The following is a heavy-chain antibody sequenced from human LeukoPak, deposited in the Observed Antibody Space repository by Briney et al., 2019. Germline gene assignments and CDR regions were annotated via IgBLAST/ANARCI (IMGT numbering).Heavy chain of an antibody. CDR3: AKDDYGSGSYIPRY. D-gene: IGHD3-10*01. CDR1: GFTFSSYA. CDR2: ISGNGGNT. J-gene: IGHJ4*02. V-gene: IGHV3-64*01. Sequence: PGGSLRLSCAASGFTFSSYAMHWVRQAPGKGLEYVSAISGNGGNTFYANSVKGRFTISRDNSKNTLYLQMNSLRAEDTALYYCAKDDYGSGSYIPRYWGQGTLVTVSS.